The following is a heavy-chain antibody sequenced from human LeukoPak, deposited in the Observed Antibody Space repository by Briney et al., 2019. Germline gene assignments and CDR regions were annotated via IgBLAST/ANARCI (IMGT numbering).Heavy chain of an antibody. V-gene: IGHV1-46*01. CDR2: INPSGGTT. Sequence: ASVKVSCKASGYTFTGYYMHWVRQAPGQGLEWMGIINPSGGTTTYAQKFQGRVTMTRDTSTSTVYMELSSLRSEDAAVYYCARDLEYCSGGGCYSGYYYGMDVWGQGTTVTVSS. CDR1: GYTFTGYY. J-gene: IGHJ6*02. CDR3: ARDLEYCSGGGCYSGYYYGMDV. D-gene: IGHD2-15*01.